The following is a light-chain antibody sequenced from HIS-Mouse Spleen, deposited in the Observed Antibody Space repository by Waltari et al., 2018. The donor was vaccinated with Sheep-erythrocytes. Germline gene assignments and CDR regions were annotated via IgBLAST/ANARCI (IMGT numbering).Light chain of an antibody. V-gene: IGLV3-1*01. CDR3: QAWDSSTEV. J-gene: IGLJ2*01. CDR1: KLGDKY. Sequence: SYELTQPPSVSVSPGQTASITCSGDKLGDKYACWYQQKPGQSPVLVIYQDSKRPSGIPGRFSGSNSGNTATLTISGTQAMDEADYYCQAWDSSTEVFGGVTKLTVL. CDR2: QDS.